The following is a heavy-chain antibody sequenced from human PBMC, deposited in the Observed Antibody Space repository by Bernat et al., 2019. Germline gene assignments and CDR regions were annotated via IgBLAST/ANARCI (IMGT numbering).Heavy chain of an antibody. D-gene: IGHD3-16*02. CDR2: IKQDGSEK. CDR1: GFTFSSYW. Sequence: SGGGLVQPGGSLRLSCAASGFTFSSYWMSWVRQASGKGLEWVANIKQDGSEKYYVDSVKGRFTISRDNAKNSLYLQMNSLRAEDTAVYYCARDQEYYDYIWGSYRPYYFDYWGQGTLVTVSS. J-gene: IGHJ4*02. V-gene: IGHV3-7*03. CDR3: ARDQEYYDYIWGSYRPYYFDY.